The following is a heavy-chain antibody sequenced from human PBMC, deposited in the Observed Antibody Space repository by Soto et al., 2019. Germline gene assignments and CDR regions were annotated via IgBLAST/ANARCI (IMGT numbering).Heavy chain of an antibody. Sequence: PGGSLRLSCTASGFTFGDYAMSWFRQAPGKGLEWVGFIRSKGYGGTTVYAASVKGRFSISRDDSKSIAYLQMNSLKTEDTAVYYCSRAGVVVVAATYDPWGQGTLVTVSS. V-gene: IGHV3-49*03. CDR2: IRSKGYGGTT. D-gene: IGHD2-15*01. CDR1: GFTFGDYA. CDR3: SRAGVVVVAATYDP. J-gene: IGHJ5*02.